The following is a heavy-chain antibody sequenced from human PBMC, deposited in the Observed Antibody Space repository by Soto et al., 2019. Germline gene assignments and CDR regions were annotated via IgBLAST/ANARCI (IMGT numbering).Heavy chain of an antibody. J-gene: IGHJ6*02. Sequence: ASVKVSCKASGYTFTSYDINWVRQATGQGLEWMGWMNPNSGNTGYAQKFQGRVTMTRNTSISTAYMELSSLRSEDTAMYYCARLYSSGWYNYYYGMDVWGQGTTVTVSS. D-gene: IGHD6-19*01. V-gene: IGHV1-8*01. CDR3: ARLYSSGWYNYYYGMDV. CDR1: GYTFTSYD. CDR2: MNPNSGNT.